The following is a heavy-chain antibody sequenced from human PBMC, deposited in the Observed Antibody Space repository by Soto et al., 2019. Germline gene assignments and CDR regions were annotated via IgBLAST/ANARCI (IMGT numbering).Heavy chain of an antibody. CDR3: ARDNWDDY. Sequence: EVQLVESGGGLVQPGGSLRLSCAASGFTFRNYWMSWVRQAPGKGLEWVANIKQDGSEEYYVDSVKGRFTISRDNAKNSLFLQMNSLRVEDTAVYYCARDNWDDYWGQGTLVTVSS. CDR1: GFTFRNYW. J-gene: IGHJ4*02. CDR2: IKQDGSEE. V-gene: IGHV3-7*01. D-gene: IGHD7-27*01.